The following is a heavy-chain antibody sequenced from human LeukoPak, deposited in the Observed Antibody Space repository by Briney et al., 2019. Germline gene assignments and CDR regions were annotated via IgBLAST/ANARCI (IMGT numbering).Heavy chain of an antibody. D-gene: IGHD3-3*01. CDR3: AKDWSGDYNWSDP. Sequence: GGSLRLSCEASGFTFRNYGMSWVRQAPGKGLEWVACIYPDGNNKDYADSVKGRFIISRDNSKNTLFLQMNSLRPEDTAVYYCAKDWSGDYNWSDPWGQGTLVIVSS. CDR2: IYPDGNNK. J-gene: IGHJ5*02. V-gene: IGHV3-30*02. CDR1: GFTFRNYG.